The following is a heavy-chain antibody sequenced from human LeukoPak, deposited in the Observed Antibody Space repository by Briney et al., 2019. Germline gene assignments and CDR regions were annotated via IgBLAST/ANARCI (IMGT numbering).Heavy chain of an antibody. J-gene: IGHJ4*02. Sequence: PGGSLRLPCAASGFTFDDYAMHWVRQAPGKGLEWVSGISWNSGSIGYADSVKGRFTISRDNAKNSLYLQMNSLRAEDTALYYCAKGAVAAADRVGFDYWGQGTLVTVSS. D-gene: IGHD6-13*01. CDR1: GFTFDDYA. V-gene: IGHV3-9*01. CDR3: AKGAVAAADRVGFDY. CDR2: ISWNSGSI.